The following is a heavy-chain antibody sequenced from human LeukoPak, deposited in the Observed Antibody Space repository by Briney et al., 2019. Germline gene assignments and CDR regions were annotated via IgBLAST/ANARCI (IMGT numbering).Heavy chain of an antibody. CDR3: ARSLRVAVAASY. CDR2: IKQDGSEK. V-gene: IGHV3-7*01. Sequence: GGSLRLSCAASGFTFSSYWMSWVRQAPGKGLEGVANIKQDGSEKYYVDSLKGRFTISRDNAKNSLYLQMNSLTAEDTAIYYCARSLRVAVAASYWGQGTLVTVSS. CDR1: GFTFSSYW. J-gene: IGHJ4*02. D-gene: IGHD6-19*01.